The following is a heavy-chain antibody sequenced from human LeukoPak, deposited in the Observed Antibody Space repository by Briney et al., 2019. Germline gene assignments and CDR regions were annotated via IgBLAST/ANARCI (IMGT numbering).Heavy chain of an antibody. V-gene: IGHV3-74*01. CDR3: ARAGIAGRPPDY. CDR2: INSDESST. J-gene: IGHJ4*02. Sequence: GGSLRLSCAASGFIFSHCWMHWVRQVPGKGLVWVSRINSDESSTSYADSVKGRFTISRDNAKNTLYLHINSLRAEDTAVYYCARAGIAGRPPDYWGQGTLVTVSS. CDR1: GFIFSHCW. D-gene: IGHD6-6*01.